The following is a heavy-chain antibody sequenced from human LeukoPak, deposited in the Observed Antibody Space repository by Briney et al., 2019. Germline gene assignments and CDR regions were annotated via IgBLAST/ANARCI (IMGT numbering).Heavy chain of an antibody. CDR2: INHSGST. D-gene: IGHD3-9*01. V-gene: IGHV4-34*01. CDR3: ARVQKNYDILTGYRLKGLDY. Sequence: PSETLSLTCAVYGGSFSGYYWSWIRQPPGKGLEWIGEINHSGSTNYNPSLKSRVTISVDTSKNQFSLKLSSVTAADTAVYYCARVQKNYDILTGYRLKGLDYWGQGTLVTVSS. J-gene: IGHJ4*02. CDR1: GGSFSGYY.